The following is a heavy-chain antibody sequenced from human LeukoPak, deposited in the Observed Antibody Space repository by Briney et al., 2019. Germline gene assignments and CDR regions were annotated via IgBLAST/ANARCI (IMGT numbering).Heavy chain of an antibody. D-gene: IGHD3-10*01. J-gene: IGHJ5*02. Sequence: SVKVSCKASGGTFSSYAISWVRQAPGQGLEWMGGITPIFGTANYAQKFQGRVTITADESTSTAYMELSSLRSEDTAVYYCARDQITMVRGFDPWGQGTLVTVSS. V-gene: IGHV1-69*13. CDR3: ARDQITMVRGFDP. CDR2: ITPIFGTA. CDR1: GGTFSSYA.